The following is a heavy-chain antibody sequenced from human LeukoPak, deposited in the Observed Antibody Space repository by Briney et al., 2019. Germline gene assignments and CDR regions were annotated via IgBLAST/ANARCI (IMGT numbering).Heavy chain of an antibody. CDR2: INPNSGGT. J-gene: IGHJ6*03. V-gene: IGHV1-2*06. CDR1: GYTFTGYY. D-gene: IGHD4-11*01. CDR3: ARDLRLHYYYYYMDV. Sequence: GASVKVSCKASGYTFTGYYMHWVRQAPGQELGWMGRINPNSGGTNYAQKFQGRVTMTRDTSISTAYMELSRLRSDDTAVYYCARDLRLHYYYYYMDVWGKGTTVTVSS.